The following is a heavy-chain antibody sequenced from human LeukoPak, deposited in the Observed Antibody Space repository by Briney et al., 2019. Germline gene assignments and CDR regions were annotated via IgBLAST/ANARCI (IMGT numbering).Heavy chain of an antibody. D-gene: IGHD6-19*01. CDR2: IYHSGST. J-gene: IGHJ6*02. V-gene: IGHV4-4*02. CDR3: ARDSETRIAVAGDYYYYGMDV. CDR1: GGSISSSNW. Sequence: SETLSLTCAVSGGSISSSNWWSWVRQPPGKGLGWIGEIYHSGSTNYNPSLKSRVTISVDKSKNQFSLKLSSVTAADTAVYYCARDSETRIAVAGDYYYYGMDVWGQGTTVTVSS.